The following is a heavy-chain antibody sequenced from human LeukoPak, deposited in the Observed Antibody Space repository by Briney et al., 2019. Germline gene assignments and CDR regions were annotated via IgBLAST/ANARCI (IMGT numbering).Heavy chain of an antibody. V-gene: IGHV4-59*04. Sequence: PSETLSLTCPVSGGSISSYYWSWIRQPPGKGLEWIGSIYYSGSTYYNPSLKSRVTISVDTSKNQFSLKLSSVTAADTAVYYCARNLQWLMEAFDYWGQGTLVTVSS. CDR1: GGSISSYY. CDR3: ARNLQWLMEAFDY. J-gene: IGHJ4*02. D-gene: IGHD6-19*01. CDR2: IYYSGST.